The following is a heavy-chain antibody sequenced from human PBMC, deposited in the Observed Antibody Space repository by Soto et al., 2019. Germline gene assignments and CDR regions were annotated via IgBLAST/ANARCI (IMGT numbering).Heavy chain of an antibody. Sequence: QITLKESGPTLLKPTQTLTMNCTFSGFSLSTSGVGVGWIRQPPGKALEWLALIYWNDDKRYSPSLKSRLTITQATYKTQVVLTMTNMDPVDTATYYCAHRGYCSSTHKCFDYWGQGTLVTVSS. CDR1: GFSLSTSGVG. D-gene: IGHD2-2*01. CDR2: IYWNDDK. J-gene: IGHJ4*02. V-gene: IGHV2-5*01. CDR3: AHRGYCSSTHKCFDY.